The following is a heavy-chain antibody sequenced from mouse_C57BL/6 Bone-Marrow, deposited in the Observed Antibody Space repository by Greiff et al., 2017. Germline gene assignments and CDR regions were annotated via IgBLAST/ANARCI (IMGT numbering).Heavy chain of an antibody. V-gene: IGHV5-6*01. D-gene: IGHD1-1*01. CDR3: ARPHSYGSSFAY. J-gene: IGHJ3*01. Sequence: EVKLMESGGDLVKPGGSLKLSCAASGFTFSSYGMSWVRQTPDQRLEWVATISSGGSYTYYPDSVKGRFTISRDNAKNTLYLQMSSLKSEDTAMYYCARPHSYGSSFAYWGQGTLVTVSA. CDR2: ISSGGSYT. CDR1: GFTFSSYG.